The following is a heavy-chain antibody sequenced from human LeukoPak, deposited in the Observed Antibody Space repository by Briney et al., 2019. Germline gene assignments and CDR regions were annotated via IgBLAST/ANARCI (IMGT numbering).Heavy chain of an antibody. D-gene: IGHD2-21*02. Sequence: SVKVSCKASGGTFSSYAISWVRQAPGQGLEWMGGIIPIFGTANYAQKFQGRVTITTDESTSTAYMELSSLRSEDTAVYYCASLCGGDCAGAFDIWGQGTMVTVSS. CDR3: ASLCGGDCAGAFDI. J-gene: IGHJ3*02. CDR2: IIPIFGTA. V-gene: IGHV1-69*05. CDR1: GGTFSSYA.